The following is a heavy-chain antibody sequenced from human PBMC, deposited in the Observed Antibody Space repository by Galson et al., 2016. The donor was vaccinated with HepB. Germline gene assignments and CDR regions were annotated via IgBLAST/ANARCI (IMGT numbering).Heavy chain of an antibody. Sequence: SLRLSCAASGFTFSNYGMHWVRQAPGKGLEWVAVISYDGRKQYYADSVKGRFTISRDNSKNTLYLQMNSLRAEDTAVYYCAKDPVVQAEWYYFDYWGQGTLVTVSS. CDR2: ISYDGRKQ. D-gene: IGHD3-22*01. J-gene: IGHJ4*02. CDR3: AKDPVVQAEWYYFDY. V-gene: IGHV3-30*18. CDR1: GFTFSNYG.